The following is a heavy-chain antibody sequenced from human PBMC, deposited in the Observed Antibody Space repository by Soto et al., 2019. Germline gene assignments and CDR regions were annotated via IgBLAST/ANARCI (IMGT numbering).Heavy chain of an antibody. D-gene: IGHD6-19*01. CDR2: FNPNSGDA. CDR3: AREASAVISLDY. Sequence: ASVKVSCKASGYIFTAYSMHWVRQAPGQGLEWVGWFNPNSGDAIYAQKFQGRVTLTGDTSISTAYMELYSLTSDDTAVYYCAREASAVISLDYWGQGTLVTVSS. V-gene: IGHV1-2*02. J-gene: IGHJ4*02. CDR1: GYIFTAYS.